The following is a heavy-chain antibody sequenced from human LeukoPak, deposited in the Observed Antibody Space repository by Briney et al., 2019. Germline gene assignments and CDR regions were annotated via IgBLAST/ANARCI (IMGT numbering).Heavy chain of an antibody. J-gene: IGHJ6*04. CDR3: AERGMIGGV. V-gene: IGHV3-48*03. D-gene: IGHD3-10*02. CDR2: ISSSGRTI. CDR1: GFTFSSYE. Sequence: PGGSLRLSCAASGFTFSSYEMNWVRPAPGKGLGWVSYISSSGRTIYYADSVKGRFTIYRDNAKNSLYLQMNSLRAEDTAVYYCAERGMIGGVWGKGTTVTISS.